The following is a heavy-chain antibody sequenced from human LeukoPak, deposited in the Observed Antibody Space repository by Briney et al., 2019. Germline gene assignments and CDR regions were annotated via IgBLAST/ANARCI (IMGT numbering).Heavy chain of an antibody. J-gene: IGHJ5*02. CDR3: ARGSGSSSWLDP. V-gene: IGHV5-51*01. CDR1: GYNFNNHW. D-gene: IGHD3-10*01. CDR2: IYPCDSDT. Sequence: GESLKISCRGSGYNFNNHWIGWVRQIPGKGLEWMGLIYPCDSDTKYSPSFEGQVTMSVDKSISAAFLQWSSLKASDTAIYYCARGSGSSSWLDPWGQGTLVTVSS.